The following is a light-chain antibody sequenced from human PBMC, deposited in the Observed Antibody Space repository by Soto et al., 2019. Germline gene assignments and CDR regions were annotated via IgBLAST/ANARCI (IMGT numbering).Light chain of an antibody. CDR1: QIVSTSY. CDR2: GAS. J-gene: IGKJ4*01. V-gene: IGKV3-15*01. CDR3: QQYHDWPLT. Sequence: EIVLTQSPGTLSLSPGERATLSCRASQIVSTSYLAWYQQKPGQAPRLLIYGASTRATGIPARFSGSGSGTEFTLTISSLQSEDFAVYYCQQYHDWPLTFGGGTKVESK.